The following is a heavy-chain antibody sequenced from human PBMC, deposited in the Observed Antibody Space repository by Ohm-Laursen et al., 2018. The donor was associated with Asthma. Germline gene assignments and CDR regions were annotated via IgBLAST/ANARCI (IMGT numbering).Heavy chain of an antibody. D-gene: IGHD5-12*01. V-gene: IGHV3-30-3*01. Sequence: SLRLSCTASRITFSSLAMHWVRQAPGKGLEWVAVLPYDESKTDYADSVKGRFTISRDNSKNTLYLEMNSLRPEDTALYYCARGVGYGRGYYFDYWGLGTLVTISS. J-gene: IGHJ4*02. CDR3: ARGVGYGRGYYFDY. CDR2: LPYDESKT. CDR1: RITFSSLA.